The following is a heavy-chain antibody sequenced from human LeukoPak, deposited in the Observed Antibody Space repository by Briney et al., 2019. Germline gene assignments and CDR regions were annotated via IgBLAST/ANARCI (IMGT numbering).Heavy chain of an antibody. V-gene: IGHV1-69*04. Sequence: SVKVSCKASGGTFSSYAISWVRQAPGQGLEWMGRIIPILGIANYAQKFQGRVTITADKSTSTAYMELSSLRSEDTAVYYCASSGYDSFVGLDYWGQGTLVTVSS. CDR3: ASSGYDSFVGLDY. CDR2: IIPILGIA. D-gene: IGHD5-12*01. CDR1: GGTFSSYA. J-gene: IGHJ4*02.